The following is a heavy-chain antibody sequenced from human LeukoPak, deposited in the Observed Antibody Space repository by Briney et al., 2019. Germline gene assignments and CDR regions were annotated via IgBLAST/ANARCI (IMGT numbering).Heavy chain of an antibody. CDR2: ISSSSTI. CDR3: ARGWYCSSTSCQGAFDI. V-gene: IGHV3-48*01. D-gene: IGHD2-2*01. Sequence: QSGGSLRLSCAASGFTFSSYSMNWVRQAPGKGLEWVSYISSSSTIYYADSVKGRFTISRDNAKNSLYLQMNSLRAEDTAVYYCARGWYCSSTSCQGAFDIWGQGTMVTVSS. CDR1: GFTFSSYS. J-gene: IGHJ3*02.